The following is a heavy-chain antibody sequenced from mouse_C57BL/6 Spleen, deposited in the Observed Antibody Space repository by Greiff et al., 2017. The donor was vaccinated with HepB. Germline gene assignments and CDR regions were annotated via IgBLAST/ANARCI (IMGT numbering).Heavy chain of an antibody. CDR3: ARRPSNWDYFDY. J-gene: IGHJ2*01. CDR1: GYTFTSYW. D-gene: IGHD4-1*01. Sequence: VQLQQPGAELVRPGSSVKLSCKASGYTFTSYWMDWVKQRPGQGLEWIGNIYPSDSETHYNQKFKDKATLTVDKSSSTAYMQLSSLTSEDSAVYYCARRPSNWDYFDYWGQGTTLTVSS. V-gene: IGHV1-61*01. CDR2: IYPSDSET.